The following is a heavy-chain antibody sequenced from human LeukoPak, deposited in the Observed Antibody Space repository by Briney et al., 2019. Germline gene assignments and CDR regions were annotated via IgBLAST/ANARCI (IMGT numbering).Heavy chain of an antibody. Sequence: PSETLSLTCAVYGGSFSGYYWGWIRQPPGKGLEWIGEINHSGSTNYNPSLKSRVTISVDTSKNQFSLKLSSVTAADTAVYYCARHGRGYCSGGSCYASYNWFDPWGQGTLVTVSS. CDR3: ARHGRGYCSGGSCYASYNWFDP. CDR2: INHSGST. J-gene: IGHJ5*02. CDR1: GGSFSGYY. V-gene: IGHV4-34*01. D-gene: IGHD2-15*01.